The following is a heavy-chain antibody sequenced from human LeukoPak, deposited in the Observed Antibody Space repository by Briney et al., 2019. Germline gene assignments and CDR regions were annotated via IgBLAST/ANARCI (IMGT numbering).Heavy chain of an antibody. CDR1: GFTVSSNY. Sequence: GGSLRLSCAASGFTVSSNYMSGVRQAPGKGLEWVSVIYSGGSTYYADSVKGRFTISRDNSKNTLYLQMNSLRAEDTAVYYCASYSGSYGWFDPWGQGTLVTVSS. CDR3: ASYSGSYGWFDP. CDR2: IYSGGST. J-gene: IGHJ5*02. V-gene: IGHV3-66*02. D-gene: IGHD1-26*01.